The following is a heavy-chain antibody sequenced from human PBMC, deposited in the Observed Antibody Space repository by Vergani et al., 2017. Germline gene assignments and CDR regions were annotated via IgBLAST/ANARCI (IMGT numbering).Heavy chain of an antibody. V-gene: IGHV4-34*01. CDR2: IYYSGST. CDR1: GGSFSGYY. J-gene: IGHJ5*02. D-gene: IGHD3-10*01. CDR3: ARGSQVRGVNWFDP. Sequence: QVQLQQWGAGLLKPSETLSLTCAVYGGSFSGYYWSWIRQPPGKGLEWIGYIYYSGSTYYNPSLKSRVTISVDTSKNQFSLKLSSVTAADTAVYYCARGSQVRGVNWFDPWGQGTLVTVSS.